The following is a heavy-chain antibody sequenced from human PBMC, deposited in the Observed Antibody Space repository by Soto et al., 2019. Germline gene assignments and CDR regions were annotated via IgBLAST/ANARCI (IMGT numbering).Heavy chain of an antibody. CDR1: GFTFNEHY. CDR3: ARDSTGSGLDYCMDV. D-gene: IGHD3-10*01. V-gene: IGHV3-11*06. J-gene: IGHJ6*02. Sequence: QVQLVESGGGLVKPGGSLRLSCAASGFTFNEHYMTWIRQAPGKGLEWVSFISSDSIYTNSADSVKGRFTISRDNAKNLLYLQMSSLRVEDTAVYYCARDSTGSGLDYCMDVWGQGTTVAVSS. CDR2: ISSDSIYT.